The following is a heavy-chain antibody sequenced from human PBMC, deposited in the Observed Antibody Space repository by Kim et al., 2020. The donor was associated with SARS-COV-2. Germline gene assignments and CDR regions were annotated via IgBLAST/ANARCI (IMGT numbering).Heavy chain of an antibody. CDR2: IRSKAYGGTK. CDR3: NRSYDLWSGYYYYYYGMDV. CDR1: GFTFGDYA. J-gene: IGHJ6*02. V-gene: IGHV3-49*04. Sequence: GVSLRLSCTASGFTFGDYAMSWVRQAPGKGLEWVGFIRSKAYGGTKEYAASVKGRFTISRDDSKSIAYLQMNSLKNEDTAVYYCNRSYDLWSGYYYYYYGMDVWAQGTTVTASS. D-gene: IGHD3-3*01.